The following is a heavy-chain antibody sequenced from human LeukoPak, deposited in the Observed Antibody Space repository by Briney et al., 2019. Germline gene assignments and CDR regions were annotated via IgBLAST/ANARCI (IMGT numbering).Heavy chain of an antibody. CDR1: GFTVSRNY. Sequence: PGGSLRLSCAVSGFTVSRNYMSWVRQAPGKGLEWVSLIYSGGTTYYADSVKGRFTISRDNSKNTLYLQMNSLRAEDTAVYYCAKRDGYSSSWYLGYWGQGTLVTVSS. CDR2: IYSGGTT. J-gene: IGHJ4*02. D-gene: IGHD6-13*01. V-gene: IGHV3-53*05. CDR3: AKRDGYSSSWYLGY.